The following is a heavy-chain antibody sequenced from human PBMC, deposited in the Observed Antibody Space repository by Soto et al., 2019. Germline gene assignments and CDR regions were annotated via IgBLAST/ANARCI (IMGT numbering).Heavy chain of an antibody. CDR2: IWYDGSNK. CDR1: GFTFSSYG. CDR3: APENWFDP. J-gene: IGHJ5*02. V-gene: IGHV3-33*01. Sequence: QVQLVESGGGVVQPGRSLRLSCAASGFTFSSYGMHWVRKAPGKGLEWVAVIWYDGSNKYYADSVKGRFTISRDNSKNTLYLQMNSLRAEYTAVYYCAPENWFDPWGQGTLVTVSS.